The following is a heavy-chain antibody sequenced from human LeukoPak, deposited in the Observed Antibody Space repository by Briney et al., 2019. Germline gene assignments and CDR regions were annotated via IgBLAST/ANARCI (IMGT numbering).Heavy chain of an antibody. CDR2: IYYSGST. Sequence: PSETLSLTCTVSGGSISSYYWSWIRQPPGKGLEWIGYIYYSGSTNYNPSLKSRVTISVDTSKNQFSLKLSSVTAADTAVYYCARAGGRYSSSWYYFDYWGQGTLVTVSS. J-gene: IGHJ4*02. CDR1: GGSISSYY. D-gene: IGHD6-13*01. V-gene: IGHV4-59*12. CDR3: ARAGGRYSSSWYYFDY.